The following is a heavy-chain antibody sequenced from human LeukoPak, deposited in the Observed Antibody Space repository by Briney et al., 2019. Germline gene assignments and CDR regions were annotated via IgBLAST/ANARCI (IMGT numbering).Heavy chain of an antibody. V-gene: IGHV1-2*02. CDR3: ASEVQLELLFSY. D-gene: IGHD1-7*01. CDR2: INPNSGGT. CDR1: AYTFTVNC. Sequence: ASVKVSFKGSAYTFTVNCLHWVRHAPGQGLEWMGWINPNSGGTNYAQKFQGRVTMTRDTSISTAYMELSRLRSDDTAVYYCASEVQLELLFSYGRRGTLVTVSS. J-gene: IGHJ4*02.